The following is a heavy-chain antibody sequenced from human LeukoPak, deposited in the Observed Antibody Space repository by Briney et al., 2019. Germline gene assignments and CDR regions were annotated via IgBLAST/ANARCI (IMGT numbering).Heavy chain of an antibody. CDR2: LYTSGST. CDR3: ARSGYSYGADSLDI. CDR1: GGSISSYY. Sequence: SETLSLTCTVSGGSISSYYWSWIRQPAGKGLEWIGRLYTSGSTNYSPSLKSRVTISVETSKNQFSLKLSSVTAADTAVYYCARSGYSYGADSLDIWGQGTMVTVSS. J-gene: IGHJ3*02. D-gene: IGHD5-18*01. V-gene: IGHV4-4*07.